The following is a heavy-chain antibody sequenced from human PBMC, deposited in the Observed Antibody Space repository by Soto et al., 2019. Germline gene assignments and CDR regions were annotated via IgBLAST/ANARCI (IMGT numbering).Heavy chain of an antibody. Sequence: SETLSLTCTVSGGSIISSSYYWGWIRQPPGKGLEWIGSIHYSGSTNYNSSLKSRVTISVDTSKNQFSLKLSSVTAADTAVYYCAGGYYGMEVWGQGTTVTVSS. CDR1: GGSIISSSYY. V-gene: IGHV4-39*01. CDR2: IHYSGST. J-gene: IGHJ6*02. CDR3: AGGYYGMEV.